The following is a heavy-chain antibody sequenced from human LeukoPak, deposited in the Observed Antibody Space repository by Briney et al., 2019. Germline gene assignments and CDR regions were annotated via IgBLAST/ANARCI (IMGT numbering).Heavy chain of an antibody. V-gene: IGHV4-39*07. CDR2: IYYSGST. J-gene: IGHJ4*02. CDR1: GGSISSSSYY. D-gene: IGHD2-2*01. Sequence: MPSETLSLTCTVSGGSISSSSYYWGWIRQPPGKGLEWIGSIYYSGSTYYNPSLKSRVTISVDTSKNQFSLKLSSVTAADTAVYYCARYIVVVPAATYYFDYWGQGTLVTVSS. CDR3: ARYIVVVPAATYYFDY.